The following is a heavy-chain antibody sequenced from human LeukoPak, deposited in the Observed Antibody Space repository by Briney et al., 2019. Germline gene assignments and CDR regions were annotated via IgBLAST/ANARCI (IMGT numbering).Heavy chain of an antibody. CDR3: TRESNWNDPFDI. CDR1: DDSISSDSYY. Sequence: SETLSLSCTVSDDSISSDSYYWSWIRQPAGRGLEWIGRIYISGNTNYNPSLKSRVTMSVDTSKNQFSLKLSSVTAADTAVYYCTRESNWNDPFDIWGQGTMVTVSS. J-gene: IGHJ3*02. D-gene: IGHD1-1*01. V-gene: IGHV4-61*02. CDR2: IYISGNT.